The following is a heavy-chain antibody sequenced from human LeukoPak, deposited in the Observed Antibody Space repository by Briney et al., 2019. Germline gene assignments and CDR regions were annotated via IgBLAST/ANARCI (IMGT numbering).Heavy chain of an antibody. CDR2: ISRNGDTT. Sequence: WGSLRLSCSASGFTFSTFPMHWVRQAPGKGLEYFSAISRNGDTTYYADSVKGRFTISRDNSKNTLYLQMSSLRPEDTAVYYCVKALTDDAFDIWGQGTMVTASS. CDR3: VKALTDDAFDI. V-gene: IGHV3-64D*06. CDR1: GFTFSTFP. J-gene: IGHJ3*02.